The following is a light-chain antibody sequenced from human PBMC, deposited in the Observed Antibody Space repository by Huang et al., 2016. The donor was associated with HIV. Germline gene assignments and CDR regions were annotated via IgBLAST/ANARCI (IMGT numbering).Light chain of an antibody. CDR2: GSS. CDR1: RSVSTN. Sequence: EIVMTQSPATLSVSPGQRVTLSCRANRSVSTNLAWYQQRQCQSPRLLIDGSSTRAPGIPARFSGSGSGTDFSLTISSLQSEDFALYYCHQYNNWLLSFGGGTRV. CDR3: HQYNNWLLS. J-gene: IGKJ4*01. V-gene: IGKV3-15*01.